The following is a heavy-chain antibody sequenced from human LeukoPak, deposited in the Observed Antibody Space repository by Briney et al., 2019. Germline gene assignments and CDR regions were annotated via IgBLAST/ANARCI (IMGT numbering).Heavy chain of an antibody. D-gene: IGHD2-2*01. CDR3: ASGSLVVPAAILKGWFDP. CDR2: INHSGST. V-gene: IGHV4-34*01. CDR1: GGSISSYY. J-gene: IGHJ5*02. Sequence: KPSETLSLTCTVSGGSISSYYWSWIRQPPGKGLEWIGEINHSGSTNYNPSLKSRVTISVDTSKNQFSLKLSSVAAADTAVYYCASGSLVVPAAILKGWFDPWGQGTLVTVSS.